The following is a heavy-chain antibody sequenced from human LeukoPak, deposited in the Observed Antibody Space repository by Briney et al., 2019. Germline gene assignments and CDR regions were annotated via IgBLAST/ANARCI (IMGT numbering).Heavy chain of an antibody. V-gene: IGHV1-24*01. CDR1: GYTLTELS. J-gene: IGHJ4*02. D-gene: IGHD6-19*01. Sequence: ASVKVSCKVSGYTLTELSIHWVRQAPGKGLEWMGGFDPENGETIYAQKLQGRVTMTEDTSTDTAYMELSSLRSEDTAVYYCATVGNSGRYVGLFDNWGQGTLVTVSS. CDR2: FDPENGET. CDR3: ATVGNSGRYVGLFDN.